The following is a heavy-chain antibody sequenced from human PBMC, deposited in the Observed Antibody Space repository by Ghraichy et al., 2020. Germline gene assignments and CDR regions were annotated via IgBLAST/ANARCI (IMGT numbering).Heavy chain of an antibody. CDR3: ARGPPQYYGSSDFLDY. J-gene: IGHJ4*02. CDR2: ISSDMKYK. Sequence: GGSLRLSCATSGFTFSSYEMHWVRQAPGKGLEWISSISSDMKYKYYADSVAGRFTISRDNAKNSLFPQMNSLRAEDTAVYYCARGPPQYYGSSDFLDYWGQGTLVTVSS. V-gene: IGHV3-21*01. CDR1: GFTFSSYE. D-gene: IGHD3-22*01.